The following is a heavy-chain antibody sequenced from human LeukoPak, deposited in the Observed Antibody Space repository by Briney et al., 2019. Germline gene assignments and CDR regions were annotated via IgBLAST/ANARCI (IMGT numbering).Heavy chain of an antibody. D-gene: IGHD4-17*01. CDR2: IYYSGST. J-gene: IGHJ6*03. V-gene: IGHV4-61*01. CDR1: GYSISSGYY. CDR3: ARHKAVTTFYYYYMDV. Sequence: SETLSLTCTVSGYSISSGYYWSWIRQPPGKGLEWIGYIYYSGSTNYNPSLKSRVTISVDTSKNQFSLKLSSVTAADTAVYYCARHKAVTTFYYYYMDVWGKGTTVTISS.